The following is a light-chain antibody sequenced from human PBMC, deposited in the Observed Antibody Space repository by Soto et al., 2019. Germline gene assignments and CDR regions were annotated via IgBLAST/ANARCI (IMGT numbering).Light chain of an antibody. CDR2: KAS. J-gene: IGKJ4*01. V-gene: IGKV1-5*03. CDR1: QSISSW. Sequence: DIQMTQSPSPLSASVGDRVTITSRASQSISSWLAWYQQKPGKAPNLLIYKASSLESGVPSRFSGSGSGTEFTLTISSLQPDDFATYYCQQYNSYSLTFGGGTKVEIK. CDR3: QQYNSYSLT.